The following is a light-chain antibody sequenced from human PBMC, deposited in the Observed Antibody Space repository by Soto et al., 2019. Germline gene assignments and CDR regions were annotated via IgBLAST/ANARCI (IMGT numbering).Light chain of an antibody. CDR1: NSNIGIKT. J-gene: IGLJ2*01. CDR2: SND. Sequence: QPVLTQPPSASGTPGQRVTISCSGSNSNIGIKTVSWYQHLPGTAPKVLIYSNDQWPSGVPDRFSGSKSGTSASLAISGLQSEDEADYYCAAWDDSLNAVVFGGGTKLTVL. V-gene: IGLV1-44*01. CDR3: AAWDDSLNAVV.